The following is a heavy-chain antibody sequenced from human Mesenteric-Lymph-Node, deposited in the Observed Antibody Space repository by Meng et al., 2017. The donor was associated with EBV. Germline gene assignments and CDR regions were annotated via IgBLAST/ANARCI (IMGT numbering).Heavy chain of an antibody. V-gene: IGHV1-3*01. D-gene: IGHD4-17*01. CDR2: INAGNGNT. CDR1: GYTFTSYA. J-gene: IGHJ4*02. CDR3: AREKVRSGPYIDY. Sequence: QVQLVQSGAEVKKPGASVKVSCKASGYTFTSYAMHWVRQAPGQRLEWMGWINAGNGNTKYSQKFQGRVTITRDTSASTAYMELSSLRSEDTAVYYCAREKVRSGPYIDYWGQGTLVTVYS.